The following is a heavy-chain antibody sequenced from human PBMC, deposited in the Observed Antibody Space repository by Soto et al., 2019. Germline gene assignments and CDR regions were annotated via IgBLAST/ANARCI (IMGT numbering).Heavy chain of an antibody. CDR3: ARDVRAAAGTARTNWFDP. CDR1: GGSISSGGYY. Sequence: TSETLSLTCTVSGGSISSGGYYWSWIRQHPGKGLEWIGYIYYSGSTYYNPSLKSRVTISVDTSKNQFSLKLSSVTAADTAVYYCARDVRAAAGTARTNWFDPWGQGTLVTVSS. V-gene: IGHV4-31*03. CDR2: IYYSGST. D-gene: IGHD6-13*01. J-gene: IGHJ5*02.